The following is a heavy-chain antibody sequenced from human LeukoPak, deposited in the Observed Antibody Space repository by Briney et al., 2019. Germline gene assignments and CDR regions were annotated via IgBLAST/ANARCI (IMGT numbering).Heavy chain of an antibody. J-gene: IGHJ5*02. D-gene: IGHD6-13*01. V-gene: IGHV4-38-2*01. CDR3: ARGGAPYSSSRDNWFDP. CDR1: GYSISSGYY. CDR2: IYHSGST. Sequence: SETLSLTCAVSGYSISSGYYWGWIRQPPGKGLEWIGSIYHSGSTYYNPSLKSRVTISVDTSKNQFSLKLSSVTAADTAVYYCARGGAPYSSSRDNWFDPWGQGTLVTVSS.